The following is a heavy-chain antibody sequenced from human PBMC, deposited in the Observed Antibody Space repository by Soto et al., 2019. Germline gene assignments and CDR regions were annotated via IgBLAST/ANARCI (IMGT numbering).Heavy chain of an antibody. CDR1: GFTFDDYA. V-gene: IGHV3-9*01. D-gene: IGHD2-15*01. Sequence: GGSLRLSCAASGFTFDDYAMHWVRQAPGKGLEWVSGISWNSGSIGYADSVKGRFTISRDNAKNSLYLQMNSLRAEDTALYYCAKDWGFCSGGSCYHYYYYYYMDVWGKGTTVTVSS. CDR3: AKDWGFCSGGSCYHYYYYYYMDV. CDR2: ISWNSGSI. J-gene: IGHJ6*03.